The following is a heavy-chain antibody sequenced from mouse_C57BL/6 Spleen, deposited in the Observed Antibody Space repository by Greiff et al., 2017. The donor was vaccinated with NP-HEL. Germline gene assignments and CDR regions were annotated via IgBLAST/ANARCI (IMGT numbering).Heavy chain of an antibody. D-gene: IGHD1-1*01. CDR2: ISYSGST. V-gene: IGHV3-8*01. J-gene: IGHJ2*01. Sequence: VQLKPSGPGLANPSQTLSLTCSVTGYSITSDYWNWIRKFPGNKLEYMGYISYSGSTYYNPSLKSRISITRDTSKTQYYLQLHSVPPEDTATYYWARWAHYYGSFFDYRGQGTTLTVSS. CDR3: ARWAHYYGSFFDY. CDR1: GYSITSDY.